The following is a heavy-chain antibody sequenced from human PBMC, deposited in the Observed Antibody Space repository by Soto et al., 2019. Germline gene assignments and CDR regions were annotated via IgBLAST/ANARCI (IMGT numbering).Heavy chain of an antibody. Sequence: QVQLVQSGAEVKKPGSSVKVSCKASGGTFSSYTISWVRQAPGQGLEWMGRIIPILGIANYAQKFQGRVTITADNSTSTAYMELSSLRSEDTAVYYCARDGIYYGSGSYPAYFDYWGQGTLVTVSS. J-gene: IGHJ4*02. CDR3: ARDGIYYGSGSYPAYFDY. CDR1: GGTFSSYT. V-gene: IGHV1-69*08. D-gene: IGHD3-10*01. CDR2: IIPILGIA.